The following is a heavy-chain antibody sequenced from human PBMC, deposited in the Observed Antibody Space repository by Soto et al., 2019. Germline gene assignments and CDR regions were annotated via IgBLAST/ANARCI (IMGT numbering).Heavy chain of an antibody. J-gene: IGHJ3*02. V-gene: IGHV1-46*01. Sequence: ASVKVSCKASGYTFTSYYMHWVRQAPGQGLEWMGIINPSGGYTSNSQRFQGRVTMTRDTSTNTVYMELSSLRPEDTAVYYCARDRVPSYDSSGYYRAFDIWGQGTMVTV. CDR1: GYTFTSYY. CDR3: ARDRVPSYDSSGYYRAFDI. D-gene: IGHD3-22*01. CDR2: INPSGGYT.